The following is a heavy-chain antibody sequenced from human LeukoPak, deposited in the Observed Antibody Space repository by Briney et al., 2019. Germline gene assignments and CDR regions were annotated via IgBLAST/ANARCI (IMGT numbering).Heavy chain of an antibody. CDR3: AKSTYGPGGWFDP. J-gene: IGHJ5*02. CDR2: ISGSGGST. V-gene: IGHV3-23*01. D-gene: IGHD3-10*01. CDR1: GFTFSSYA. Sequence: GGSLRLSCAASGFTFSSYAMSWVRQAPGKGLEWVSAISGSGGSTYYADSVKGRFTISRDNSKNTPYLQINSPRAEDTAVYYCAKSTYGPGGWFDPWGQGTLVTVSS.